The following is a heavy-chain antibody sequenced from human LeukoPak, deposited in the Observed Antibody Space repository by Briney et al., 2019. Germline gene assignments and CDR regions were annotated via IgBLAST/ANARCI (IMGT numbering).Heavy chain of an antibody. CDR1: GGTFSSCA. CDR2: IIPIFGIA. D-gene: IGHD3-22*01. Sequence: SVKVSCKASGGTFSSCAISWVRQAPGQGLEWMGRIIPIFGIANYAQKFQGRVTITADKSTSTAYMELSSLRSEDTAVYYCARVSVRGSDYYDSSGYHYWGQGTLVTVSS. V-gene: IGHV1-69*04. CDR3: ARVSVRGSDYYDSSGYHY. J-gene: IGHJ4*02.